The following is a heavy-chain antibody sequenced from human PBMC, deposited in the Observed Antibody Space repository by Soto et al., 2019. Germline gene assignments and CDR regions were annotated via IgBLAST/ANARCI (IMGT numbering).Heavy chain of an antibody. V-gene: IGHV1-69*01. CDR3: ARENGYYYGSGTSPSYYGMDV. CDR2: IIPIFGTA. J-gene: IGHJ6*02. CDR1: GGTFSSYA. Sequence: QVQLVQSGAEVKKPGSSVKVSCKASGGTFSSYAISWVRQAPGQGLEWMGGIIPIFGTANYAQKFQGRVTITADASTSTAYMELSSLRSEDTAVYYCARENGYYYGSGTSPSYYGMDVWGQGTTVTVSS. D-gene: IGHD3-10*01.